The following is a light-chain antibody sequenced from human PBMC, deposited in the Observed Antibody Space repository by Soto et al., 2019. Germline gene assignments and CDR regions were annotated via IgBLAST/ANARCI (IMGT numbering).Light chain of an antibody. J-gene: IGLJ1*01. V-gene: IGLV2-14*03. CDR1: SSDDGGYSY. CDR3: SSYTSSSLYV. Sequence: QSVLTQPPSASGSPGQSVAISCTGTSSDDGGYSYVSWYQHHPGKAPKLMIYDVSNRPSGVSNRFSGSKSGNTASLTISGLQAEDEADYYCSSYTSSSLYVFGTGTKSPS. CDR2: DVS.